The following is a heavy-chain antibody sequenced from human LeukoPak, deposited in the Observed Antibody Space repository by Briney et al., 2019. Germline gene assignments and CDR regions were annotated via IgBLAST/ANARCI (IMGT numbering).Heavy chain of an antibody. CDR2: ISAYNGNT. J-gene: IGHJ6*04. D-gene: IGHD2-2*01. CDR1: GYTFTSYG. CDR3: ARDIVVVPAAIYYYYYGMDV. Sequence: ASVKVSCKASGYTFTSYGISWVRQAPGQGLEWMGWISAYNGNTNYVQKLQGRVTMTTDTSTSTAYMELRSLRSDDTAVYYCARDIVVVPAAIYYYYYGMDVWGKGTTVTVSS. V-gene: IGHV1-18*04.